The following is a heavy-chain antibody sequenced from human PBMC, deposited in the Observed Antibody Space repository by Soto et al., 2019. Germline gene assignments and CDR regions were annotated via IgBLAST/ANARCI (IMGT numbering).Heavy chain of an antibody. CDR1: GYTFTGYY. CDR2: INPNSGGT. Sequence: QVQLVQSGAEVKKPGASVKVSCKASGYTFTGYYMHWVRQAPGQGLEWMGWINPNSGGTNYAQKFQGRVTMTRNTSISTAYMELSRLRSDDTAVYYCARDQSRGRRYYYYGMDVWGQGTTVPVSS. V-gene: IGHV1-2*02. CDR3: ARDQSRGRRYYYYGMDV. J-gene: IGHJ6*02.